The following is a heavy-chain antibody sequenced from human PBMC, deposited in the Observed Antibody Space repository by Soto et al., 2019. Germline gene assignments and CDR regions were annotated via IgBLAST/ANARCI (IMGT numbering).Heavy chain of an antibody. CDR3: AAAPEPYAAAVYYIIYFVT. CDR2: SYYGGMT. CDR1: GASFSSTPYF. D-gene: IGHD3-9*01. J-gene: IGHJ4*02. Sequence: SATLSLTCSVSGASFSSTPYFLGLIRQPPGKGLEWIASSYYGGMTYYTPSLKSRVTISIDTSRSQFSLRLSSVTVADTAVLDCAAAPEPYAAAVYYIIYFVTGGQGNPDTLCS. V-gene: IGHV4-39*01.